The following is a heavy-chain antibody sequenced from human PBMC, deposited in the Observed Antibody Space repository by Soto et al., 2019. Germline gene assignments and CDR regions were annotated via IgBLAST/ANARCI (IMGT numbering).Heavy chain of an antibody. Sequence: SETLSLTCTVSGGSISSYYWSWIRQPPGKGLEWIGYIYYSGSTNYNPSLKSRVTISVDTSKNQFSLKLSSVTAADTAVYYCARLAGSGWFPSHNWFDPWGQGTLVTVSS. CDR3: ARLAGSGWFPSHNWFDP. J-gene: IGHJ5*02. V-gene: IGHV4-59*08. CDR1: GGSISSYY. CDR2: IYYSGST. D-gene: IGHD6-19*01.